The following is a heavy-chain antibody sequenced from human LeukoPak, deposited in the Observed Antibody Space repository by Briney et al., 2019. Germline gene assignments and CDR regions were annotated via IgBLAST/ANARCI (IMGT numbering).Heavy chain of an antibody. CDR2: ISGSGGTI. D-gene: IGHD2-21*01. V-gene: IGHV3-23*01. CDR1: GFPFSGYA. Sequence: GGPLRLSCAASGFPFSGYALNWVRQAPGKGLEWVSAISGSGGTIFYADSVKGRFTISRDHSKNTLYLQMNSLRAEDTAVYYCAKVLGSRIAVSDPFDYWGQGTLVTVSS. J-gene: IGHJ4*02. CDR3: AKVLGSRIAVSDPFDY.